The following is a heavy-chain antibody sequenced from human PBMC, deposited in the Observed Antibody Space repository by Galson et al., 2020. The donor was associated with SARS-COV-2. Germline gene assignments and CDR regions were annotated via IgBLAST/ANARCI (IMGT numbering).Heavy chain of an antibody. CDR1: GGSISSSSYY. CDR2: IYYSGST. CDR3: ASGAYYDFFVDR. V-gene: IGHV4-39*07. Sequence: SETLSLTCTVSGGSISSSSYYWGWIRQPPGKGLEWIGSIYYSGSTYYNPSLKSRVTISVDTSKNQFSLKLSSVTAADTAVYYCASGAYYDFFVDRWGQGTLVTVSS. J-gene: IGHJ5*02. D-gene: IGHD3-3*01.